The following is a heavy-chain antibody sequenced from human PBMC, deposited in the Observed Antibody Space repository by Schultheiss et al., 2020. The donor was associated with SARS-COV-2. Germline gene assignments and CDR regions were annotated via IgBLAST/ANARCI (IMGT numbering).Heavy chain of an antibody. CDR1: GGSISNYY. Sequence: SETLSLTCIISGGSISNYYWNWIRQPPGKGLEWIGYIYYSGSTNYNPSLKSRVTISVDTSKNQFSLKLSSVTAADTAVYYCARAHQYCSGGSCYPDAFDIWGQGTMVTVSS. D-gene: IGHD2-15*01. V-gene: IGHV4-59*01. CDR2: IYYSGST. J-gene: IGHJ3*02. CDR3: ARAHQYCSGGSCYPDAFDI.